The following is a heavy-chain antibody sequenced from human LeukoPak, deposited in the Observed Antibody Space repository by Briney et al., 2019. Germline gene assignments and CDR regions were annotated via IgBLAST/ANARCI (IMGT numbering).Heavy chain of an antibody. CDR3: ARGSGAYYYGSYYMDV. CDR2: IYYSGST. D-gene: IGHD3-10*01. J-gene: IGHJ6*03. Sequence: SETLSLTCTVSGGSISSSSYYWGWIRQPPGKGLEWIGSIYYSGSTYYNPSLKSRVTISVDTSKNQFSLKLSSVTAADTAVYYCARGSGAYYYGSYYMDVWGKGTTVTISS. V-gene: IGHV4-39*07. CDR1: GGSISSSSYY.